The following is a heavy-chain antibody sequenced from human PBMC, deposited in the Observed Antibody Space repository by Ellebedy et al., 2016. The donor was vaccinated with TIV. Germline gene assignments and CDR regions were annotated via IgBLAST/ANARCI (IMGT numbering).Heavy chain of an antibody. Sequence: PGGSLRLSCAASGFTLSNYWMHRVRQAPGKGLVWVSRIHKDGSGANYADSVKGRFTISRDNANNALYLQMDSLRADDTAVYYCVRDSERYSFDYWGQGTLVTVSS. CDR2: IHKDGSGA. CDR1: GFTLSNYW. D-gene: IGHD1-26*01. V-gene: IGHV3-74*01. J-gene: IGHJ4*02. CDR3: VRDSERYSFDY.